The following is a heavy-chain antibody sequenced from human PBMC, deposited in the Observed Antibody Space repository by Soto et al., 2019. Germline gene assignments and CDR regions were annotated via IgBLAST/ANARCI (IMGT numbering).Heavy chain of an antibody. CDR3: AKVRRAAAGTDAFDI. D-gene: IGHD6-13*01. V-gene: IGHV3-9*01. Sequence: EVQLVESGGGLVQPGRSLRLSCAASGFTFDDYAMHWVRQAPGKGLEWVSGISWNSGSIGYADSVKGRFTISRDNAKNSLYLQMNSLRAEDTALYYCAKVRRAAAGTDAFDIWGQGTMVTVSS. CDR2: ISWNSGSI. J-gene: IGHJ3*02. CDR1: GFTFDDYA.